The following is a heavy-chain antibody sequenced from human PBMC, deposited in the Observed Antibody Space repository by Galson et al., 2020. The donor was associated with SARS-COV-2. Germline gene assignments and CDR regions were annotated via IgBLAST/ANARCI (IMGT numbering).Heavy chain of an antibody. CDR3: ARRSAYDSYAFDI. V-gene: IGHV4-59*08. CDR1: GGSISSYY. J-gene: IGHJ3*02. Sequence: SQTLSLTCTVSGGSISSYYWSWIRQPPGKGLEWIGYIYDSGSTNYNPSLKSRVTISVDTSKNQFSLKLSSVTAADTAVYYCARRSAYDSYAFDIWGQGTMVTVSS. D-gene: IGHD3-3*01. CDR2: IYDSGST.